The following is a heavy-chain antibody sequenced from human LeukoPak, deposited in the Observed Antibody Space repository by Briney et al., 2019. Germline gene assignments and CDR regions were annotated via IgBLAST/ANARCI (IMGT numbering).Heavy chain of an antibody. Sequence: PGGSLRLSCAASGFIFSGYTMHWVRQAPGRGLEWVAVITETGDRAYYADSVRGRFTISRDNSNETLYLQMNSLRAEDTAVYYCAKDIAQGYTYGTIEQDYWGQGTLVTVSS. D-gene: IGHD5-18*01. J-gene: IGHJ4*02. CDR2: ITETGDRA. V-gene: IGHV3-23*01. CDR3: AKDIAQGYTYGTIEQDY. CDR1: GFIFSGYT.